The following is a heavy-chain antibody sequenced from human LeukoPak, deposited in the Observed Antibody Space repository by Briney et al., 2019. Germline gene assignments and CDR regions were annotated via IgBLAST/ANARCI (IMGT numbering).Heavy chain of an antibody. D-gene: IGHD3-22*01. CDR3: ARDRDQASSAVDAFDI. CDR2: IYSGGST. J-gene: IGHJ3*02. Sequence: GGSLRLSCAASGFTFSSYAMSWVRQAPGKGLEWVSVIYSGGSTYYADSVKGRFTISRDNSKNTLYLRMNSLRAEDTAVYYCARDRDQASSAVDAFDIWGQGTMVTVSS. V-gene: IGHV3-53*01. CDR1: GFTFSSYA.